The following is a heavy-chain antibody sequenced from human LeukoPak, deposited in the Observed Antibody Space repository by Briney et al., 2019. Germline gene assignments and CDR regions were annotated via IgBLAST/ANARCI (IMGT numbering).Heavy chain of an antibody. CDR3: ASLYCTNGVCLDDYYFDY. J-gene: IGHJ4*02. CDR1: GYSFTSYW. V-gene: IGHV5-51*01. CDR2: IYPGDSDT. Sequence: GESLKISCKGSGYSFTSYWIGWVRQMPGKGLEWMGIIYPGDSDTRYSPSFQGQVTISADKSISTAYLQWSSLKASDTAMYYCASLYCTNGVCLDDYYFDYWGQGTLVTVSS. D-gene: IGHD2-8*01.